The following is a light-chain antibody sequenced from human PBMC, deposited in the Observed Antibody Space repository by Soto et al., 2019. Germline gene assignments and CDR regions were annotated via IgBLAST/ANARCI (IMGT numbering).Light chain of an antibody. Sequence: DIQMTQSPSSLSASVGERVTITCRASQGLSNSLAWYQQEPGKVPKLLIYDASTLQSGVSSRFSGSGSGTDFTLTISSLQPEDVATYYCQKYDSAPEAFGQGTKVEIK. CDR2: DAS. V-gene: IGKV1-27*01. CDR3: QKYDSAPEA. CDR1: QGLSNS. J-gene: IGKJ1*01.